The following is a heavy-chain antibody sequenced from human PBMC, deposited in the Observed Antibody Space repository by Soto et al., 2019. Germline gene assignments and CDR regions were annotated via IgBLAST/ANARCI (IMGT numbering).Heavy chain of an antibody. J-gene: IGHJ6*02. CDR2: FDPEDGET. V-gene: IGHV1-24*01. CDR1: GYTLTELS. Sequence: ASVKVSCKVSGYTLTELSMHWVRQAPGKGLEWMGGFDPEDGETIYAQKFQGRVTMTEDTSTDTAYMELSSLRSEDTAVYYCATYPFGYDSVIEYYGMDVWGQGTTVTVSS. D-gene: IGHD5-12*01. CDR3: ATYPFGYDSVIEYYGMDV.